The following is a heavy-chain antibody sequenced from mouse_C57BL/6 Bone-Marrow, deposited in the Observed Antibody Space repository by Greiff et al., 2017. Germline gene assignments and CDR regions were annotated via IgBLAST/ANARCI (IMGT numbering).Heavy chain of an antibody. V-gene: IGHV1-85*01. CDR1: GYTFTSYD. Sequence: VKLLESGPELVKPGASVKLSCKASGYTFTSYDINWVKQRPGQGLEWIGWIYPRDGSTKYNEKFTGKATLTVDTSSSTAYMALHSLTSEDSAVYFCARLEFDGSSGDWYFDVWGTGTTVTVSS. CDR3: ARLEFDGSSGDWYFDV. J-gene: IGHJ1*03. CDR2: IYPRDGST. D-gene: IGHD1-1*01.